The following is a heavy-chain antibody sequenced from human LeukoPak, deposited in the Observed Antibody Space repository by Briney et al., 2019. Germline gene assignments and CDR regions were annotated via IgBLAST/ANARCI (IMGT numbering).Heavy chain of an antibody. D-gene: IGHD3-22*01. CDR3: ARAYYFDGSGYYLPLDS. Sequence: SVKVSCKASGGSFNSYAFSWVRQAPGQGLEWMGRTIPIFGRAYYAQKFQGRVTITADESKSTVYMELRSLRSEDTAMHYCARAYYFDGSGYYLPLDSWGQGTLVTVSS. V-gene: IGHV1-69*15. CDR1: GGSFNSYA. CDR2: TIPIFGRA. J-gene: IGHJ4*02.